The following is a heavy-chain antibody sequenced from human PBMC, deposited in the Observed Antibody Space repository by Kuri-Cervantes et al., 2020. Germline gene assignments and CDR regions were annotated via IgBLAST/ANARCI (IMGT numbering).Heavy chain of an antibody. CDR1: GGSISSYY. CDR2: IYYSGST. J-gene: IGHJ6*02. Sequence: GSLRLSCTVSGGSISSYYWSWIRQPPGKGLEWIGYIYYSGSTNYNPSLKSRVTISVDTSKNQFSLKLSSVTAADTAVYYCARGKWAWQLVRSPEYYYGMDVWGQGTLVTVSS. CDR3: ARGKWAWQLVRSPEYYYGMDV. V-gene: IGHV4-59*01. D-gene: IGHD6-13*01.